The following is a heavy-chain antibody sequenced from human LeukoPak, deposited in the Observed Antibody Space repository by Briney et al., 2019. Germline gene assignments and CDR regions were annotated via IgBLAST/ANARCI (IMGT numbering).Heavy chain of an antibody. CDR1: GFSFSDYA. CDR3: AKANWVSNADAVW. J-gene: IGHJ4*02. CDR2: IRGGGEI. D-gene: IGHD1-1*01. V-gene: IGHV3-23*01. Sequence: GGSLELSFAGSGFSFSDYAMSWVGQAPARGPEGVSSIRGGGEIFYADSVKGRFTLSRDDSRNTVYLQLNNLRVEDTAIYYCAKANWVSNADAVWWGQGTQVTVSS.